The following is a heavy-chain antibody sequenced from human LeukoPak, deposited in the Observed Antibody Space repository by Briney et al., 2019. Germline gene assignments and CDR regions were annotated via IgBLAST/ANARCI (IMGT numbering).Heavy chain of an antibody. V-gene: IGHV4-4*07. CDR1: GGSISSYY. D-gene: IGHD3-22*01. CDR3: ARGPYSYDSSGAFDI. J-gene: IGHJ3*02. CDR2: IYISGST. Sequence: SETLSLTCTVSGGSISSYYWSWIRQPAGKGLEWTGRIYISGSTNYNPSLKSRVTMSLDTSKNQFSLKLSSVTAADTAVYYCARGPYSYDSSGAFDIWGQGTMVTVSS.